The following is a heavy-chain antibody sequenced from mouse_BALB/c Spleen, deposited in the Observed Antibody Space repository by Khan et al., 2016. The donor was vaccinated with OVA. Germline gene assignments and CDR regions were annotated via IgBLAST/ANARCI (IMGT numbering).Heavy chain of an antibody. V-gene: IGHV1-63*02. CDR3: ASRGAARATWDYFDV. CDR1: GYTFTNYW. J-gene: IGHJ2*01. D-gene: IGHD3-1*01. Sequence: VKLMESGAELVRPGTSVKMSCKAAGYTFTNYWIGWVKQRPGHGLEWIGDTYPGGGYTNYNEKFKGKATLTADTSSSTAYMQLSRLTSEDSAIYYCASRGAARATWDYFDVWGQGTTLTVSS. CDR2: TYPGGGYT.